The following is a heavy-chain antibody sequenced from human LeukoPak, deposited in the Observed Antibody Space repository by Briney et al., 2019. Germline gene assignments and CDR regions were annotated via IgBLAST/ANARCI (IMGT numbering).Heavy chain of an antibody. Sequence: GGSLRLSCAASGLTFSSYAMSWVRQAPGKGLEWVSAISGSGGSTYYADSVKGRFTISRDNSKNTLYLQMNSLRAEDTAVYYCAKVGWLQSYPYYFDYWGQGTLVTVSS. V-gene: IGHV3-23*01. CDR2: ISGSGGST. D-gene: IGHD5-24*01. CDR1: GLTFSSYA. J-gene: IGHJ4*02. CDR3: AKVGWLQSYPYYFDY.